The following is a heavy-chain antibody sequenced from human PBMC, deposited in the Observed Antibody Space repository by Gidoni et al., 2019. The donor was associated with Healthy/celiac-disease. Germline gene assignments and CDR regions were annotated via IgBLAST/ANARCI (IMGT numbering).Heavy chain of an antibody. CDR1: GFSLSTARMG. D-gene: IGHD3-22*01. CDR2: IFSNDEK. J-gene: IGHJ4*02. Sequence: QVTLKESGPVLVKPTETLTLTCTVSGFSLSTARMGVSWIRQPPGKALEWLAHIFSNDEKSYSTSLKSRLTISKDTSKSQVVLTMTNMDPVDTATYYCARIYGTTVDGSGYRRYYFDYWGQGTLVTVSS. V-gene: IGHV2-26*01. CDR3: ARIYGTTVDGSGYRRYYFDY.